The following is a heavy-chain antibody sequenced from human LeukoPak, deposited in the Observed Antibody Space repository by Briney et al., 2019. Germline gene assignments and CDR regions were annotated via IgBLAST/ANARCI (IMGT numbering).Heavy chain of an antibody. Sequence: PGRSLRLSCAASGFTFDDYAMHWVRQAPGKGLEWVSGISWNSGSIGYADSVKGRFTISRDNPKNSLYLQMNSLRAEDTALYYCAKAEGSGHYYGMDVWGQGTTVTVSS. D-gene: IGHD2-15*01. CDR1: GFTFDDYA. CDR2: ISWNSGSI. J-gene: IGHJ6*02. CDR3: AKAEGSGHYYGMDV. V-gene: IGHV3-9*01.